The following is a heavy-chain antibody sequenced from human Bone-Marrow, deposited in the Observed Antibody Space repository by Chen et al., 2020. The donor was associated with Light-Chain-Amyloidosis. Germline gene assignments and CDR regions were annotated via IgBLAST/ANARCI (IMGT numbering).Heavy chain of an antibody. J-gene: IGHJ4*02. CDR2: INRSGST. CDR1: GGSISGYY. Sequence: QVQLQQWGAGLLKPSETLSLTCAVHGGSISGYYWNWLRQSPGKGLEWIGEINRSGSTNYNPSLKSRVTMSVDTSKNQFSLKVNSVTAADTAVYYCARGGLDHWGQGTLVTASS. CDR3: ARGGLDH. V-gene: IGHV4-34*01.